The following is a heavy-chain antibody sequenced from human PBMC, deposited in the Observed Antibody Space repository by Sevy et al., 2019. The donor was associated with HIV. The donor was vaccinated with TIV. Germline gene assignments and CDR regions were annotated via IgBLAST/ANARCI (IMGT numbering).Heavy chain of an antibody. D-gene: IGHD3-10*01. CDR3: ARAIIIMAHIGSFPFDY. J-gene: IGHJ4*02. Sequence: ASVKVSCKASGYTFTGYYMHWVRQAPGQGLEWMGRINPNSGGTNCAQKFQGRVTMTRDTSISTAYMELSRLRSDDTAVYYCARAIIIMAHIGSFPFDYWGQGTLVTVSS. CDR1: GYTFTGYY. V-gene: IGHV1-2*06. CDR2: INPNSGGT.